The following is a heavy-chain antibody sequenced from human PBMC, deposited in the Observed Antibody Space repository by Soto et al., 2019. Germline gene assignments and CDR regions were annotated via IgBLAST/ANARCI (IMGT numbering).Heavy chain of an antibody. J-gene: IGHJ6*02. Sequence: PGESLKISCKGSGYTFTAYWIGWVRQMPGKGLEWMGIIYPGDSDTRYSPSFQGQVTISADKSISPAYLQWSSLKASDTAIYYCARRSTASMAGMDVWGQGTTVTVSS. CDR3: ARRSTASMAGMDV. D-gene: IGHD2-21*02. CDR1: GYTFTAYW. V-gene: IGHV5-51*01. CDR2: IYPGDSDT.